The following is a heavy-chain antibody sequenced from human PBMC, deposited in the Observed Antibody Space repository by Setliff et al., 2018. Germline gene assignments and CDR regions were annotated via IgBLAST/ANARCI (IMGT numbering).Heavy chain of an antibody. CDR1: GGSISSISYY. Sequence: PSETLSLTCTVSGGSISSISYYWGWLRQPPGKGLEWIGSIYYNGNTNYSPSLKSRVTISVDTSKNQFSLQLTSVTAADTAVYSCARTGTYRYFDSWGQGTRVTVSS. D-gene: IGHD1-1*01. J-gene: IGHJ4*02. V-gene: IGHV4-39*01. CDR3: ARTGTYRYFDS. CDR2: IYYNGNT.